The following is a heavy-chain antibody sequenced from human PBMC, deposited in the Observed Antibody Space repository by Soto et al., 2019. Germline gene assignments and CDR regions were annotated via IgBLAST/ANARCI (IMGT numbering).Heavy chain of an antibody. CDR1: GGTFSSYA. J-gene: IGHJ6*02. CDR2: IIPIFGTA. Sequence: SVKVSCKASGGTFSSYAISWVRQAPGRGLEWMGGIIPIFGTANYAQKFQGRVTITADESTSTAYMELSSLRSEDTAVYYCERGRSRVVTGGIDVWGQGTTVTVS. CDR3: ERGRSRVVTGGIDV. D-gene: IGHD3-3*01. V-gene: IGHV1-69*13.